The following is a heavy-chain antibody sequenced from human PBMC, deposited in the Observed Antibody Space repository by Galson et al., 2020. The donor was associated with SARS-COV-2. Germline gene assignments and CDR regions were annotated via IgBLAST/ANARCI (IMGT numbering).Heavy chain of an antibody. Sequence: ALRLCCAASGFTFSSYAMHWVRQAPGKGLEWVAVISYDGSNKYYADSVKGRFTISRDNSKNTLYLQMNSLRAEDTAVYYCASQRGYSSSWYQFYDAFDIWGQGTMVTVSS. CDR1: GFTFSSYA. V-gene: IGHV3-30*04. CDR2: ISYDGSNK. J-gene: IGHJ3*02. D-gene: IGHD6-13*01. CDR3: ASQRGYSSSWYQFYDAFDI.